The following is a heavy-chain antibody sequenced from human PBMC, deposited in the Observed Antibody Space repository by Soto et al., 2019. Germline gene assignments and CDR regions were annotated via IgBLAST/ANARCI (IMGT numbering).Heavy chain of an antibody. CDR2: LSGSSLNT. D-gene: IGHD3-10*01. V-gene: IGHV3-23*01. Sequence: HPGGSMRLSCEASGFTFGNYAMTWVRQGPGRGLEWVSALSGSSLNTYYADSVKGRFTISRDNSKNTMYLEMNSLRVDDTAVYYCAKVHGSGNYHNFPDYWGQGTLVTVSS. J-gene: IGHJ4*02. CDR3: AKVHGSGNYHNFPDY. CDR1: GFTFGNYA.